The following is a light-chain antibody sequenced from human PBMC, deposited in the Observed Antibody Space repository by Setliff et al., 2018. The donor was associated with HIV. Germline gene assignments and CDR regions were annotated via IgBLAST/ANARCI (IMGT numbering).Light chain of an antibody. J-gene: IGLJ2*01. V-gene: IGLV2-14*03. Sequence: QSALTQPASVSGSPGQSITISCTGTSSDVGGYNFVSWYQQHPGKAPKLMIYDVGNRPSGVSNRFSGSKCGNTASLTISGLQAEDEADYYCSSYTSRTTLVFGGGTKVTVL. CDR2: DVG. CDR1: SSDVGGYNF. CDR3: SSYTSRTTLV.